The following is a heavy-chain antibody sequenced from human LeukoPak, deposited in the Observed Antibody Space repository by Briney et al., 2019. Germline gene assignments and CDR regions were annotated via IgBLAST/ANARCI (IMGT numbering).Heavy chain of an antibody. V-gene: IGHV1-2*02. CDR1: GYTFTGYY. CDR3: AFNNPGYSSGWYHLLY. J-gene: IGHJ4*02. Sequence: ASVKVSCKASGYTFTGYYMHWVRPAPGQGLEWMGWINPNSGGTNYAQKFQGRVTMTRDTSISTAYMELSRLRSDDTAVYYCAFNNPGYSSGWYHLLYWGQGTLVTVSS. D-gene: IGHD6-19*01. CDR2: INPNSGGT.